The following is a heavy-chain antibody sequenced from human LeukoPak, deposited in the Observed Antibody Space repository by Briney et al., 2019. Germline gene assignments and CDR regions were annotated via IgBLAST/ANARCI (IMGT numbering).Heavy chain of an antibody. CDR3: AKATAVANYYYGMDV. D-gene: IGHD6-19*01. CDR2: IRYDGSNK. J-gene: IGHJ6*02. Sequence: GGSLRLSCAASGFTFSSYGMHWVRQAPGKGLEWVAFIRYDGSNKYYADSVKGRFTISRDNSKNTPYLQMNSLRAEDTAVYYCAKATAVANYYYGMDVWGQGTTVTVSS. V-gene: IGHV3-30*02. CDR1: GFTFSSYG.